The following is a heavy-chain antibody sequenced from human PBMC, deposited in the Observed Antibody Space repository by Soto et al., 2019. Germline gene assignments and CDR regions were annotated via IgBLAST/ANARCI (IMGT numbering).Heavy chain of an antibody. CDR1: GFMFTSSA. CDR3: AAVPALRFLKWLPAYFDY. J-gene: IGHJ4*02. CDR2: LVVGSGNT. V-gene: IGHV1-58*01. D-gene: IGHD3-3*01. Sequence: ASVKVSCKTSGFMFTSSAVQWVLQARGQRLEWIGWLVVGSGNTHYAQHFQERVTLTRDMSTGTAYMELSSLRSEDTAVYYCAAVPALRFLKWLPAYFDYWGQGTLVTVSS.